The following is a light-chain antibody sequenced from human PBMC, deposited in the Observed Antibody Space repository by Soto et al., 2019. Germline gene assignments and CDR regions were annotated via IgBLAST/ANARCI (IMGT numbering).Light chain of an antibody. CDR3: LQYNNWWT. V-gene: IGKV3-15*01. CDR1: QSVTYH. Sequence: EIVLTQSPATLSLSPGERATLSCRASQSVTYHLGWYQQKPGQAPRLLIYGASTRAIGIPARFSGSGSGTEFTLTISSLQSEDFAVYYCLQYNNWWTFGQGTKVDIK. J-gene: IGKJ1*01. CDR2: GAS.